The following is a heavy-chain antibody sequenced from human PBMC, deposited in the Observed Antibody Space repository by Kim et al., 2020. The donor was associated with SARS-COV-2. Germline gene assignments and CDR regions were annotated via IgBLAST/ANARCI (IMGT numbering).Heavy chain of an antibody. CDR2: IYYSGST. J-gene: IGHJ4*02. Sequence: SETLSLTCTVSGYSISSSSYYWGWLRQPQGKELVWLVSIYYSGSTYYNPSLKSRVTISVDMSKNQFSLKLSSVTAADTAVYYCGRQEFRKYYFDYWCQGTLGTVS. D-gene: IGHD3-10*01. V-gene: IGHV4-39*01. CDR1: GYSISSSSYY. CDR3: GRQEFRKYYFDY.